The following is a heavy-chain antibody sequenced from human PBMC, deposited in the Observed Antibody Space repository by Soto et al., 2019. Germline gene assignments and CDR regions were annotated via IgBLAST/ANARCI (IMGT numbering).Heavy chain of an antibody. CDR3: TTDVSGVGATVDY. CDR2: IKSKNGGGTK. J-gene: IGHJ4*02. V-gene: IGHV3-15*07. CDR1: GFTFSNAW. Sequence: GGSLRLSCAASGFTFSNAWMNWVRQAPGKGLEWVGRIKSKNGGGTKDYAATVKGSFTIYKADSKNTLYLQMNSLKTEDAAVYYCTTDVSGVGATVDYWGQGTLVTVSS. D-gene: IGHD1-26*01.